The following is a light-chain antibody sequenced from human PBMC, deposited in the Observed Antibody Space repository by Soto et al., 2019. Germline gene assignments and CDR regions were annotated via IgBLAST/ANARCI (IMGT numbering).Light chain of an antibody. J-gene: IGKJ2*01. CDR3: QQSFSIPYT. CDR2: AAS. Sequence: DIQMTQSPSSLSAFIGDRVTITCRTSHNISSNLNWYHQKPGKAPNLLIYAASSLHSGVPSGFSGSGSGTDFTLTITSLQPDDFATYYCQQSFSIPYTFGQGTKLQIK. V-gene: IGKV1-39*01. CDR1: HNISSN.